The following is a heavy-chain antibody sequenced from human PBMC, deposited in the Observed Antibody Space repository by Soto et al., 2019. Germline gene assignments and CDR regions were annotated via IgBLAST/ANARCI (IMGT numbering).Heavy chain of an antibody. V-gene: IGHV4-4*07. CDR3: ARGQRFSDWFDP. CDR2: VYSSGGT. Sequence: ETLSLTCTVSGGSMTSYYWTWIRQPAGKGLEWIGRVYSSGGTHYNPSLKSRVTISLDTSKNQFSLRLLSVTDADTAVYFCARGQRFSDWFDPWGQGTLVTVSS. D-gene: IGHD3-3*01. CDR1: GGSMTSYY. J-gene: IGHJ5*02.